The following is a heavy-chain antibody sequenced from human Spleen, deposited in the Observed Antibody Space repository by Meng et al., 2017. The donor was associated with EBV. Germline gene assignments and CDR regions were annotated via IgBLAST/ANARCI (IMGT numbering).Heavy chain of an antibody. D-gene: IGHD3-16*01. V-gene: IGHV4-4*02. CDR3: AILWAPVDY. CDR1: GVSISRANW. CDR2: IFHSGST. J-gene: IGHJ4*02. Sequence: VQLPVACPRTCKPSGTLSLTCAVSGVSISRANWWSWVRQPPGKGLEWIGEIFHSGSTNYNPSLKSRVTMSVDKSKNQFSLNLRSVTAADTAVYYCAILWAPVDYWGQGALVTVSS.